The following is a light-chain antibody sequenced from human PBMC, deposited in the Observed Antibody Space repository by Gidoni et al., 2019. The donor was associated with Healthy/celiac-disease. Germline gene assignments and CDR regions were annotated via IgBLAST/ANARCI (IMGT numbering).Light chain of an antibody. J-gene: IGLJ2*01. CDR1: TGAVTSGYY. CDR2: STS. Sequence: QTVVTQERARTVSPGGTVTLTCASSTGAVTSGYYPNWFQQKPGQAPRARIYSTSNKHSWNPARFSGSLLGGKAALTLSGVQPEDDAEYYCLLYYGGAVVFGGGTKLTVL. V-gene: IGLV7-43*01. CDR3: LLYYGGAVV.